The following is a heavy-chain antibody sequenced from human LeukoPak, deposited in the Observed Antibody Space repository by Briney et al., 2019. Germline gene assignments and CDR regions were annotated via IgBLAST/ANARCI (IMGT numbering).Heavy chain of an antibody. D-gene: IGHD3-22*01. CDR3: ARGNYSHYYDSSGYYPFDY. J-gene: IGHJ4*02. Sequence: PGGSLRLSCAASGFTFSSYWMHWVRQAPGKGLVWVSRINSDGSSTSYADSVKGRFTISGDNAKNTLYLQINSLRAEDTAVYYCARGNYSHYYDSSGYYPFDYWGQGTLVTVSS. CDR2: INSDGSST. V-gene: IGHV3-74*01. CDR1: GFTFSSYW.